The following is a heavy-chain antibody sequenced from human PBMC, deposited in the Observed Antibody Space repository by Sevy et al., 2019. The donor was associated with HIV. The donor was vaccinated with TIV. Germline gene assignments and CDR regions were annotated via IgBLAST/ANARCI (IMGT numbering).Heavy chain of an antibody. D-gene: IGHD1-1*01. V-gene: IGHV3-15*01. J-gene: IGHJ4*02. Sequence: GGSLRLSCAASGITVSDAVMTWVRQAPGKGLEWIGRIKTKVDGGATGYAAPVRGRFTISREDSKDTLYLQMNSLKTEDTAMYYCAAGRVRDYWGQGTLVTVSS. CDR3: AAGRVRDY. CDR2: IKTKVDGGAT. CDR1: GITVSDAV.